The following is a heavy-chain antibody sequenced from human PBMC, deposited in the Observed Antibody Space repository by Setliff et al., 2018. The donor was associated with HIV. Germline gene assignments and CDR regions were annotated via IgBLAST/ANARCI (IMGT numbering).Heavy chain of an antibody. J-gene: IGHJ5*02. CDR1: GDSISSYY. V-gene: IGHV4-59*08. CDR3: ARRRCSAASCPDNSWNWLDP. CDR2: TYYGST. Sequence: SETLSLTCTVPGDSISSYYWNWSRQPPGKALEWIGYTYYGSTHYNPSFEGRVTISVDTSKNQFSLKLRSVTAADTAMYYCARRRCSAASCPDNSWNWLDPWGQGTLVTVSS. D-gene: IGHD2-15*01.